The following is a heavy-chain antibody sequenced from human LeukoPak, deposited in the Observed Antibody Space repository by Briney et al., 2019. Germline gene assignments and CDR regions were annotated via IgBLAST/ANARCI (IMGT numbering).Heavy chain of an antibody. CDR3: ASRTLYGSGRSYFDY. V-gene: IGHV4-30-2*01. D-gene: IGHD3-10*01. J-gene: IGHJ4*02. CDR2: IYHSGST. CDR1: GGSIGSGGYS. Sequence: SQTLSLTCAVSGGSIGSGGYSWSWIRQPPGKGLEWIGYIYHSGSTYYNPSLKSRVTISVDRSKNQFSLKLSSVTAADTAVYYCASRTLYGSGRSYFDYWGQGTLVTVSS.